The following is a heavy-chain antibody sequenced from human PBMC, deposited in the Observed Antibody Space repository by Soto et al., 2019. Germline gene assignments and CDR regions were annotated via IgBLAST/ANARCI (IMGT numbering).Heavy chain of an antibody. Sequence: SETLSLTCTVSGGSISSGGYYWNWIRQYPGKGLEWIAYIYQSGTPYYNPSLKSRATISIDRSKNQFSLMLDSVTAADTAAYYWARDLRLDSWGPGTLVTVSS. J-gene: IGHJ4*02. V-gene: IGHV4-31*03. D-gene: IGHD2-21*02. CDR3: ARDLRLDS. CDR2: IYQSGTP. CDR1: GGSISSGGYY.